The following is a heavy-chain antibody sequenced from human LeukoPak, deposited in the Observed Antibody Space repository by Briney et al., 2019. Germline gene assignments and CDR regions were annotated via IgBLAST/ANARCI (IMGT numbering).Heavy chain of an antibody. V-gene: IGHV3-48*03. CDR3: ARGDGGYYYGMDV. CDR1: GFTFSTYE. D-gene: IGHD5-24*01. J-gene: IGHJ6*02. CDR2: ISGSGTTV. Sequence: PGGSLRLSYAASGFTFSTYEMNWVRQAPGKGLEWVSYISGSGTTVYYADSVKVRFTISRDNAKNSLFLQINSLRAGDTAVYYCARGDGGYYYGMDVWGQGTTVTVSS.